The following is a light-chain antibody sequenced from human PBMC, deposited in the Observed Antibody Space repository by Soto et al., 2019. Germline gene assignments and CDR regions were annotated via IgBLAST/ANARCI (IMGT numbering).Light chain of an antibody. V-gene: IGLV4-69*01. CDR2: VNNDGSH. J-gene: IGLJ2*01. CDR1: SGHSSYP. CDR3: QTWDTGLKVV. Sequence: QPVLTQSPSASASLGASVKLTCTLSSGHSSYPVAWHQQQPEKGPRYLMKVNNDGSHSKGDGIPDRFSGSSSGAERYLTISSLQSEDEADYYCQTWDTGLKVVFGGGTKLTVL.